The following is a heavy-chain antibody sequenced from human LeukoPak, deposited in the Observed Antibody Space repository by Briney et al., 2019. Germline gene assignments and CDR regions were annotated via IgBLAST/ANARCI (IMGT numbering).Heavy chain of an antibody. J-gene: IGHJ4*02. D-gene: IGHD2-21*01. CDR1: GYTFTRYY. CDR2: INPNSGGT. Sequence: ASVKVSCKASGYTFTRYYMHWVRQAPGRGLEWMGWINPNSGGTNYAQKFQGRVTMTRDTSISTAYMELSRLRSDDTAVYYCARGQRFHCGGECYSFDYWGQGTQVTVSS. V-gene: IGHV1-2*02. CDR3: ARGQRFHCGGECYSFDY.